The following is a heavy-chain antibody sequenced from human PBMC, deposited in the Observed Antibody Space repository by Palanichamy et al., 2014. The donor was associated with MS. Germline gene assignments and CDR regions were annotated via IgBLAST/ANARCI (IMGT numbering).Heavy chain of an antibody. CDR2: IHTGGGTT. Sequence: EVQLVESGGGLVQPGGSLRLSCVASGFTFSGYWMHLVRQVPGKGLVWVSHIHTGGGTTYYADAVKGRFTISRDNAKNTLYLQMNSLRPEDTAIYYCVRVSTTVPGSPESTRHDYWGQGTLVTVSS. V-gene: IGHV3-74*01. CDR1: GFTFSGYW. J-gene: IGHJ4*02. D-gene: IGHD5/OR15-5a*01. CDR3: VRVSTTVPGSPESTRHDY.